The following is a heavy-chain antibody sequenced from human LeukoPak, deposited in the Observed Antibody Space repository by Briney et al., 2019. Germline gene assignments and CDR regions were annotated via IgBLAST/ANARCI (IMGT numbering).Heavy chain of an antibody. CDR2: IYHSVST. Sequence: SQTLSLTCAVSGGSLSSGGYSWSWIRQPPGKGLEWIGYIYHSVSTYYNPSLKSRVTISVDRSKNQFSLKLSSVTASVTAVYYCAKGNSSSWCYFDYWGQGTLVTVSS. CDR3: AKGNSSSWCYFDY. D-gene: IGHD6-13*01. CDR1: GGSLSSGGYS. V-gene: IGHV4-30-2*01. J-gene: IGHJ4*02.